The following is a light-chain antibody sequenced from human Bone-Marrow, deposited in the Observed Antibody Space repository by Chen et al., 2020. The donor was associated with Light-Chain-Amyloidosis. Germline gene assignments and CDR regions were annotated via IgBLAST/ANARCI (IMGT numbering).Light chain of an antibody. CDR3: SSYTSSSTVV. J-gene: IGLJ2*01. V-gene: IGLV2-14*01. CDR1: SSDVGGYNY. CDR2: DVS. Sequence: QSALTQPASVSGSPGQSITISCTGTSSDVGGYNYVSWYQQHPGKAPKLMIYDVSNRPSGVSNRFSGSNSGNTASLTISGLQAEEEADYYCSSYTSSSTVVFGGGTKLTVL.